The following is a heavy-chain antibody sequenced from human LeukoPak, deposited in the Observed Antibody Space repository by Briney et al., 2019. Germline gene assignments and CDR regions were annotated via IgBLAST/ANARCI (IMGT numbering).Heavy chain of an antibody. CDR3: ARSITMIAPFDY. V-gene: IGHV4-59*01. Sequence: SETLSLTCTVSGGSTSSYYWSWIRQPPGKGLEWIGYIYYSGSTNYNPSLKSRVTISVDTSKNQFSLKLSSVTAADTAVYYCARSITMIAPFDYWGQGTLVTVSS. J-gene: IGHJ4*02. CDR2: IYYSGST. D-gene: IGHD3-22*01. CDR1: GGSTSSYY.